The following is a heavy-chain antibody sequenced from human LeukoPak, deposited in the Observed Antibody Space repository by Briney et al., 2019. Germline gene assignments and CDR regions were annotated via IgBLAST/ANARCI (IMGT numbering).Heavy chain of an antibody. CDR2: IYYSGST. CDR3: AREQYSSGSYHAFDI. J-gene: IGHJ3*02. Sequence: SETLSLTCTVSGGSISSSSYYWGGIRQPPGKGLEWIGSIYYSGSTYYNPSLKSRVTISVDTSKNQFSLKLSSVTAADTAVYYCAREQYSSGSYHAFDIWGQGTMVTVSS. CDR1: GGSISSSSYY. V-gene: IGHV4-39*07. D-gene: IGHD3-10*01.